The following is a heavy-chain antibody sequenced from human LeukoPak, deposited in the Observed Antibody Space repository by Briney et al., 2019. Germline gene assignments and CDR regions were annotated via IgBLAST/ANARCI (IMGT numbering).Heavy chain of an antibody. CDR2: IYSSGST. V-gene: IGHV4-59*08. Sequence: SETLSLTCTVSGSSISSYYWSWIRQPPGKGLEWIGYIYSSGSTIYNPSLKSRLTISVDTSKNQFSLKLSSVTAADTAVYYCARRNRDGYNFGYWGQGTLVTVSS. CDR1: GSSISSYY. J-gene: IGHJ4*02. D-gene: IGHD5-24*01. CDR3: ARRNRDGYNFGY.